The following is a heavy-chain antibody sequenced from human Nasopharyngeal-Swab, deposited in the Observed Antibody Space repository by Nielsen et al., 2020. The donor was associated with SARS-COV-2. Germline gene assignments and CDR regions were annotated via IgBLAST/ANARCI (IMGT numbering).Heavy chain of an antibody. V-gene: IGHV3-73*01. J-gene: IGHJ6*02. Sequence: GESLKISCAASGFTFSGSAMHWVRQASGKGLEWVGRIRSKANSYATAYAASVKGRFTISRDDSKNTAYLQMNSLKTEDTAVYYRTRGGIVGPPELGMDVWGQGTTVTVSS. D-gene: IGHD1-26*01. CDR2: IRSKANSYAT. CDR1: GFTFSGSA. CDR3: TRGGIVGPPELGMDV.